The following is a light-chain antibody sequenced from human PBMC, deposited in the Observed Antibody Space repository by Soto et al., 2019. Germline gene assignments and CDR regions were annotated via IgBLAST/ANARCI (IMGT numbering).Light chain of an antibody. CDR2: AAS. CDR1: QGISSY. Sequence: DIQLTQSPSFLSASVGDRVTITCRASQGISSYLAWYQQKPGKAPKLLIYAASTLQSGVPSRFSGSGSGTEFTLTISGLQPEDFASYYCQQLFSYPLFTFGPGTKVDIK. V-gene: IGKV1-9*01. J-gene: IGKJ3*01. CDR3: QQLFSYPLFT.